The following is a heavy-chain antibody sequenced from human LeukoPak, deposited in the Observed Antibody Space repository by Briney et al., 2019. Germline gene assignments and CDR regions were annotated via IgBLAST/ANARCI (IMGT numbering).Heavy chain of an antibody. J-gene: IGHJ6*03. CDR3: ARVQAYYYYMDV. Sequence: SGTLSLTCTVSGYSISSGYYWGWIRQPPGKGLEWIGSIYHSGSTYYNPSLKSRVTISVDTSKNQFSLKLSSVTAADTAVYYCARVQAYYYYMDVWGKGTTVTVSS. V-gene: IGHV4-38-2*02. CDR2: IYHSGST. CDR1: GYSISSGYY. D-gene: IGHD4-11*01.